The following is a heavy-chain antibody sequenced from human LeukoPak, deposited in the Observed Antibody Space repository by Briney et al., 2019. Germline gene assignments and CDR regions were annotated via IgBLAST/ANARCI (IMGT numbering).Heavy chain of an antibody. CDR1: GFTFSSYG. V-gene: IGHV3-23*01. D-gene: IGHD2-15*01. CDR2: IGSRGGST. J-gene: IGHJ6*03. Sequence: GGSLRLSCAASGFTFSSYGMSCVRQSPGEALEGGPAIGSRGGSTFYAVSVKGLFTISRESPKLSLYLQMKRVRAEDTSLYYCAKNGDRGAYCSGGRCYPYYYYNMEVWGKGTTVSIS. CDR3: AKNGDRGAYCSGGRCYPYYYYNMEV.